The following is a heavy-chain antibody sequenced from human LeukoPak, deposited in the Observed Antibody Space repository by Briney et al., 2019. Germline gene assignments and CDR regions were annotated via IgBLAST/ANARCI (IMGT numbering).Heavy chain of an antibody. J-gene: IGHJ4*02. CDR1: GFTFSSYG. V-gene: IGHV3-33*08. D-gene: IGHD6-19*01. CDR3: SANFDF. CDR2: IWYDGSNK. Sequence: GGSLRLSCAASGFTFSSYGMHWVRQAPGKGLEWVAVIWYDGSNKYYVDSVKGRFTISRDNSKNTLHLQMNSLRAEDTAVYYCSANFDFWGQGTLVTVSS.